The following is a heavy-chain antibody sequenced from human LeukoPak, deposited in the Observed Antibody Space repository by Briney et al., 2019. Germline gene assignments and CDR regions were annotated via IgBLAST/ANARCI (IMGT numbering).Heavy chain of an antibody. Sequence: PSETLSLTCTVSGGSISSSSYYWGWIRQPPGKGLEWIGSIYYSGSTYYNPSLKSRVTISVDTPKNQFSLKLSSVTAADTAVYYCARRGEYSSPLDYWGQGTLVTVSS. V-gene: IGHV4-39*01. CDR2: IYYSGST. D-gene: IGHD6-6*01. CDR3: ARRGEYSSPLDY. J-gene: IGHJ4*02. CDR1: GGSISSSSYY.